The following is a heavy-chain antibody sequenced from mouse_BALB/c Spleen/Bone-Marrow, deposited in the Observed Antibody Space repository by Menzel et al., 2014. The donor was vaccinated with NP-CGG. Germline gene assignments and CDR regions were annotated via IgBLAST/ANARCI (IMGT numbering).Heavy chain of an antibody. Sequence: DVQLQESGGGLVQPGGSLKLSCAASGFDFSRYWMSWVRRAPGKGLEWIGEINPDSSTINYTPSLKDKFIISRDNAKNTLYLQMSKVGSEDTALYYCARQGYYGYSDYWGQGTTLTVSS. CDR2: INPDSSTI. CDR3: ARQGYYGYSDY. J-gene: IGHJ2*01. CDR1: GFDFSRYW. D-gene: IGHD1-2*01. V-gene: IGHV4-1*02.